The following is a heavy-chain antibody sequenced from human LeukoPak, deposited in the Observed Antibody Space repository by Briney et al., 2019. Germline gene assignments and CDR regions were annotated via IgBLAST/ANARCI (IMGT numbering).Heavy chain of an antibody. V-gene: IGHV4-34*01. CDR2: INHSGST. Sequence: SETLSLTCAVYGGSFSGYYWSWIRQPPGKGLEWIGEINHSGSTNYNPSLKGRVTISVDTSKNQFSLKLSSVTAADTAVYYCARMVVVVPAAILGWFDPWGQGTLVTVSS. CDR1: GGSFSGYY. D-gene: IGHD2-2*02. CDR3: ARMVVVVPAAILGWFDP. J-gene: IGHJ5*02.